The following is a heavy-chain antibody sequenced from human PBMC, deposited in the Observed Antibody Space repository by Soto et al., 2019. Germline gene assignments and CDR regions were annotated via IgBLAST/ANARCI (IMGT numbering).Heavy chain of an antibody. CDR1: GGSISSGGYS. CDR3: ARVPDY. V-gene: IGHV4-30-2*01. CDR2: IYHSVST. J-gene: IGHJ4*02. Sequence: QLQLLESGSGLVKPSQTLSLTCAVSGGSISSGGYSWGWIRQPPGKGLEWIGYIYHSVSTYYNPSLQSRVTISVDRSKNQSSLRLSSVTAADTAVYYSARVPDYWGQGTLVTVSS.